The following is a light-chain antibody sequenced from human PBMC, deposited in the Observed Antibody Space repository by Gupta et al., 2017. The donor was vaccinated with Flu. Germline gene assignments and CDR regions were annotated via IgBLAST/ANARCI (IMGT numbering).Light chain of an antibody. CDR3: AAWDDSLNGWV. J-gene: IGLJ3*02. CDR2: NNN. Sequence: QSVLTQPPSASGTPGQRVSISCSGSSSNIGSNPVNWYQQLPGTAPKLLIYNNNQRPSGVPDRISGSKPGASASLAISGLQSEDEADYYCAAWDDSLNGWVFGGGTKLTVL. V-gene: IGLV1-44*01. CDR1: SSNIGSNP.